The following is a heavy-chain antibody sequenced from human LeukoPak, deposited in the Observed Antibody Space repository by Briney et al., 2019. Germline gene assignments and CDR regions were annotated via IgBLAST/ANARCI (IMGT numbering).Heavy chain of an antibody. CDR1: GFTFSSYS. Sequence: GGSLRLSFAASGFTFSSYSMNWIRQAPGKGLEWVSSISSSSSYIYYADSVKGRFTISRDNAKNSLYLQMNSLRAEDTAVYYCGRGMRDYYGLDYWGQGILVTVSS. CDR3: GRGMRDYYGLDY. J-gene: IGHJ4*02. V-gene: IGHV3-21*01. CDR2: ISSSSSYI. D-gene: IGHD3-10*01.